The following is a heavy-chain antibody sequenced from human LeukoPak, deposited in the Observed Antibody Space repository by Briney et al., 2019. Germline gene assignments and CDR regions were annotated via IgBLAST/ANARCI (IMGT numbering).Heavy chain of an antibody. V-gene: IGHV3-7*01. CDR1: GFTFSNYR. D-gene: IGHD3-10*01. CDR3: ARIRFDYFDL. CDR2: INQDGSEK. Sequence: PGGSLRLSCAASGFTFSNYRMSWVRQAPGKGLEWMANINQDGSEKDYVDSVKGRFTISRDNSQNSLYLQMNSLRAEDTAVYYCARIRFDYFDLWGRGTLVSVSS. J-gene: IGHJ2*01.